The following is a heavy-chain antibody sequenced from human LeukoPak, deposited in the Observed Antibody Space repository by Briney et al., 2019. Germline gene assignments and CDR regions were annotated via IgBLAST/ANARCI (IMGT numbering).Heavy chain of an antibody. CDR1: GGSISRSGYS. Sequence: NASETLSLTCAVSGGSISRSGYSWSWIRQPPGKGLEWIGYIYYTGSTYYNPSLQSRLTISLDTSKNQFSLKLSSVTAADTAVYYCARGGDSSGYEGRFDPWGQGTLVTVSS. V-gene: IGHV4-30-4*07. CDR3: ARGGDSSGYEGRFDP. D-gene: IGHD3-22*01. CDR2: IYYTGST. J-gene: IGHJ5*02.